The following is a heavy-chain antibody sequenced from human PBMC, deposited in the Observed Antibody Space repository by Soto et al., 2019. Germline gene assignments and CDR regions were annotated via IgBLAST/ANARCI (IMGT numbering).Heavy chain of an antibody. CDR1: GGTFSSYS. D-gene: IGHD1-26*01. J-gene: IGHJ4*02. CDR3: ARDGGRHAGGIDY. Sequence: QVQLVQSGAEVTKPGSSVKVSCKASGGTFSSYSINWVRLAPGQGLEWMGELIPIFGTANYAQKFQGRVTITAEESASTAYMELSSLRSEDTAVYYCARDGGRHAGGIDYWGQGTVVTVSS. V-gene: IGHV1-69*01. CDR2: LIPIFGTA.